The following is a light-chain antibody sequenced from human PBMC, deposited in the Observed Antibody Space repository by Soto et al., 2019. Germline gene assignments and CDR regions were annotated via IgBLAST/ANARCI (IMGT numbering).Light chain of an antibody. CDR2: LNSDGSH. J-gene: IGLJ3*02. CDR1: SGHRSYA. Sequence: QSVLTQSPSASASLGASVKLTCTLSSGHRSYAIAWHQQQPEKGPRYLMKLNSDGSHSKGDGLPDRFSGSSSGAERYLTISSLQSGDESDYDCQNWGTGIQVFGGGTKLTVL. CDR3: QNWGTGIQV. V-gene: IGLV4-69*01.